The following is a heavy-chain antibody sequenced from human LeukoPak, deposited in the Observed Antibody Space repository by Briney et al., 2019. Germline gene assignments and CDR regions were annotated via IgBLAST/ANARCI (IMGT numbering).Heavy chain of an antibody. V-gene: IGHV3-74*01. Sequence: GGSLRLSCAASGFTVSGSWMHWVRQAPGKGLVWVSRINTDGSSTTYADSVKGRFTISRDNANNTLYLQMNSLRGEDTAVYYCARGSSWPDYWGQGTLVTVPS. D-gene: IGHD6-13*01. CDR3: ARGSSWPDY. CDR1: GFTVSGSW. J-gene: IGHJ4*02. CDR2: INTDGSST.